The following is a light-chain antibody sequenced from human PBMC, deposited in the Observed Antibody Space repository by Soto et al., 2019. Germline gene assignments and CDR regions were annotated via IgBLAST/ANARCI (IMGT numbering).Light chain of an antibody. CDR3: ASYTSSSTPDV. Sequence: QSALTQPASVSGSPGQSITISCTGTSSDVGSYNYVSWYQQHPGKAPKFMIYDVSNRPSGVSNRFSGSKSGKTASLTISGLQADDEADYYCASYTSSSTPDVFGTGTKLTVL. CDR1: SSDVGSYNY. V-gene: IGLV2-14*01. CDR2: DVS. J-gene: IGLJ1*01.